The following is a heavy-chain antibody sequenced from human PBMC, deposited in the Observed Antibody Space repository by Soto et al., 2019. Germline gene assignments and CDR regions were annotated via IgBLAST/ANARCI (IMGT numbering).Heavy chain of an antibody. CDR2: ISGSTGNT. CDR3: AKDLGELLFDYFDY. CDR1: GFTFSSYS. J-gene: IGHJ4*02. V-gene: IGHV3-23*01. D-gene: IGHD3-10*01. Sequence: GGSLRLSCAASGFTFSSYSMNWVRQATGKGLEWVSTISGSTGNTYYADSVKGRFTISRDNPKNTLYLQMNSLRAEDTAVYYCAKDLGELLFDYFDYWGQGTLVTVTS.